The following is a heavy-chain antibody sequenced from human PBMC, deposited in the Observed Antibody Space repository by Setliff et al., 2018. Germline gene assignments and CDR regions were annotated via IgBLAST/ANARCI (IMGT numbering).Heavy chain of an antibody. CDR2: TIPSFGST. J-gene: IGHJ6*03. D-gene: IGHD5-18*01. CDR3: AREGVDTRSSTDYRYYMDV. V-gene: IGHV1-69*05. Sequence: SVKVSCKASGGTFRSYGISWVRQAPGQGLEWMGGTIPSFGSTNYAQKFQDRVTIITDESTSTAYMELSSLRTEDTAAYYCAREGVDTRSSTDYRYYMDVWGKG. CDR1: GGTFRSYG.